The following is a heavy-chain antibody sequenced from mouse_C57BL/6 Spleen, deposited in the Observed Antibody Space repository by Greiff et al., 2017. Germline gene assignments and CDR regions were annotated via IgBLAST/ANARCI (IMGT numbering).Heavy chain of an antibody. CDR3: ARNFPYSNNDVDY. Sequence: VQLQQSGPGLVQPSQSLSITCTVSGFSLTSYGVHWVRQSPGKGLEWLGVIWSGGSTDYNAAFISRLSISKDNSKSQVFFKMNNLQADDTAIYYCARNFPYSNNDVDYWGQGTTLTVSS. D-gene: IGHD2-5*01. V-gene: IGHV2-2*01. CDR2: IWSGGST. J-gene: IGHJ2*01. CDR1: GFSLTSYG.